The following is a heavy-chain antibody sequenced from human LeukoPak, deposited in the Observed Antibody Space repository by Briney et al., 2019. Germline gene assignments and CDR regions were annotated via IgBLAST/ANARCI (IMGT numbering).Heavy chain of an antibody. CDR3: ITEYYGSAMY. D-gene: IGHD3-10*01. J-gene: IGHJ4*02. Sequence: PGGSLRISCAASGFTFSTAWMSWVRQAPGKGLEWVGRIKSKNVGGTTEFTAPVKGRFTISRDDSKNTVYLRMNSLRTEDTAVYYCITEYYGSAMYWGQGALVTVSS. CDR1: GFTFSTAW. CDR2: IKSKNVGGTT. V-gene: IGHV3-15*01.